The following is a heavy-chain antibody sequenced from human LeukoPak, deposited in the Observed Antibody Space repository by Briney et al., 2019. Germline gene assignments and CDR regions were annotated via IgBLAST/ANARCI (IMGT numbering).Heavy chain of an antibody. J-gene: IGHJ4*02. CDR1: GYTFNTYG. CDR2: ISPYNGNT. Sequence: ASVKVSCKASGYTFNTYGITWVRQAPGQGLEWMGWISPYNGNTNYAQKFQGRVTLTTDTSTSTAYMELRSLRSDDTAVYYCARSIAVDNPHFDFWGQGTLVTVSS. CDR3: ARSIAVDNPHFDF. D-gene: IGHD6-19*01. V-gene: IGHV1-18*01.